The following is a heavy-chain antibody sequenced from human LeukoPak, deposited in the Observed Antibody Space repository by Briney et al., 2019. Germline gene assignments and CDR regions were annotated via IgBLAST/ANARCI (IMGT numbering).Heavy chain of an antibody. CDR2: IYHSGST. V-gene: IGHV4-38-2*02. J-gene: IGHJ5*02. CDR1: GYSISSGYY. D-gene: IGHD3-22*01. CDR3: ARGDYYDSSGYYYSGNWFDP. Sequence: SETLSLTCTVSGYSISSGYYWGWIRQPPGKGLEWIGSIYHSGSTYYNPSLKSRVAISVDTSKNQFSLKLSSVTAADTAVYYCARGDYYDSSGYYYSGNWFDPWGQGTLVTVSS.